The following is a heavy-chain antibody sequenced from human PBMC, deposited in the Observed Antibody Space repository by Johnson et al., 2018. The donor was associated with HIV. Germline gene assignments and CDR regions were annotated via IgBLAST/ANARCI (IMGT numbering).Heavy chain of an antibody. D-gene: IGHD1-26*01. CDR1: GFTFSYFG. CDR2: ISGSGGST. CDR3: ARRSWAFDAFDI. V-gene: IGHV3-23*04. Sequence: VQLVESGGGVVQPGRSLRLSCAASGFTFSYFGMHWVRQAPGKGLEWVSAISGSGGSTYYADSVKGRFTISRDNSKNTLYLQMNSLRAEDTAVYYCARRSWAFDAFDIWGQGTMVTVSS. J-gene: IGHJ3*02.